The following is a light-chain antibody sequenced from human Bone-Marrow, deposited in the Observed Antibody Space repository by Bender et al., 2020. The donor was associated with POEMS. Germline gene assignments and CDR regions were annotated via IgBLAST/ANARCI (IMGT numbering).Light chain of an antibody. CDR1: SRDVGSYNY. CDR3: STYAGYNVL. Sequence: QSALTQPPSASGSPGQSVTISCTGTSRDVGSYNYVSWYQQHPGKAPKVIIYEVFKRPSGVPDRFSGSKSGNTASLTVSGLQAEDEADYFCSTYAGYNVLFGGGTRLTVL. J-gene: IGLJ3*02. V-gene: IGLV2-8*01. CDR2: EVF.